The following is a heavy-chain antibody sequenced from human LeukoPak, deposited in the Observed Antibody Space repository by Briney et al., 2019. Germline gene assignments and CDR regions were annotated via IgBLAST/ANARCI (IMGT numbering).Heavy chain of an antibody. J-gene: IGHJ4*02. CDR2: IYYSGST. Sequence: PSETLSLTCTVSGGSISSYYWSWIRQPPGKGLEWIGYIYYSGSTYYKPSLKSRVTISLDTSKNQFSLKLSSVTAADTAVYYCARGDKYYYDSSGYYLFDYWGQGTLVTVSS. CDR1: GGSISSYY. D-gene: IGHD3-22*01. CDR3: ARGDKYYYDSSGYYLFDY. V-gene: IGHV4-59*12.